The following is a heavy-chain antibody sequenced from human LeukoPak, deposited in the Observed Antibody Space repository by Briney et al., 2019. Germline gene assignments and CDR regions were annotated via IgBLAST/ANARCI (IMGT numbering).Heavy chain of an antibody. Sequence: PGGSLRLSCAASGFTFSSYEMNWVRQAPGKGLEWVSYISSSGSTIYYADSVKGRFTISRDNAKNSLYLQMNSLRAEDTAVYYCARIRYSGSYDAFDIWGQGTMVTVSS. CDR2: ISSSGSTI. J-gene: IGHJ3*02. CDR1: GFTFSSYE. V-gene: IGHV3-48*03. CDR3: ARIRYSGSYDAFDI. D-gene: IGHD1-26*01.